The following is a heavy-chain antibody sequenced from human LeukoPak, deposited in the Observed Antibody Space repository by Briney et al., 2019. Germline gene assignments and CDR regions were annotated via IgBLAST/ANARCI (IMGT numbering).Heavy chain of an antibody. CDR2: IYTSGST. J-gene: IGHJ6*03. Sequence: KSSETLSLTCSVSGASISTWYWGWIRQPAGKGLEWIGRIYTSGSTNYNPSLKSRVTISVDTSKNQFSLKLSSVTAADTAVYYCAREGRTHFKPNYYYMDVWGKGTTVTVSS. CDR3: AREGRTHFKPNYYYMDV. CDR1: GASISTWY. V-gene: IGHV4-4*07. D-gene: IGHD1-26*01.